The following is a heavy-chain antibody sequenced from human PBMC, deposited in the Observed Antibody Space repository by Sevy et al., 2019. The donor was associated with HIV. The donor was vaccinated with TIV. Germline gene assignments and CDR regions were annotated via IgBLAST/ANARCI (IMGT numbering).Heavy chain of an antibody. CDR3: ARLDLSGSGWYGNGMDV. Sequence: ASVKVSCKASGYTFSSYGITWVRQAPGQGLEWMGWISTYNGDTNYAQKPQGRDTMTTDTSTSTANMDLRSLRFDDTAVYYCARLDLSGSGWYGNGMDVWGQGTTVTVSS. J-gene: IGHJ6*02. CDR2: ISTYNGDT. CDR1: GYTFSSYG. V-gene: IGHV1-18*01. D-gene: IGHD6-19*01.